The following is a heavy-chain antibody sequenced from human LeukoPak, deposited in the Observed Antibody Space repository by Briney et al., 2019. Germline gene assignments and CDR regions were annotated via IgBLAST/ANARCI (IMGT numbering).Heavy chain of an antibody. V-gene: IGHV1-18*01. CDR2: ISAYNGNT. CDR1: GGTFSSYA. D-gene: IGHD3-16*01. Sequence: RASVKVSCKASGGTFSSYAISWVRQAPGQGLEWMGWISAYNGNTNYAQKFQGRVTMTRDTSISTAYMELSRLRSDDTAVYYCARGKNYDYVWGSFDPWGQGTLVTVSP. J-gene: IGHJ5*02. CDR3: ARGKNYDYVWGSFDP.